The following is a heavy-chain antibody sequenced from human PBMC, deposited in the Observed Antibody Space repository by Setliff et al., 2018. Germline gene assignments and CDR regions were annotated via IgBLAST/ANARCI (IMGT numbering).Heavy chain of an antibody. Sequence: KPSETLSLTCTVSGDFVSSSYWSWIRQAPGKGLEWIGYVYTTLSTNYNPSLKSRVAMSVDTSKNQVSLKLTSVTAADTAVYYCATSHVVGTYWGGVGGFTIWGQGTMVTVSS. CDR2: VYTTLST. V-gene: IGHV4-4*08. J-gene: IGHJ3*02. D-gene: IGHD1-26*01. CDR3: ATSHVVGTYWGGVGGFTI. CDR1: GDFVSSSY.